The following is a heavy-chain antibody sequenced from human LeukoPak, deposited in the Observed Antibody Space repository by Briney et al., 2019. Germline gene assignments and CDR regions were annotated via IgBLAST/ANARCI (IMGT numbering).Heavy chain of an antibody. J-gene: IGHJ4*02. CDR2: INHSGST. Sequence: SETLSLTCAVYGGSFSGYYWSWLRQPPGKGLEWIGEINHSGSTNYNPSLKSRVTISVDTSKNQFSLKLSSVTAADTAVYYCARKLRYSRNFDYWGQGTLVIVSS. CDR1: GGSFSGYY. CDR3: ARKLRYSRNFDY. V-gene: IGHV4-34*01. D-gene: IGHD3-9*01.